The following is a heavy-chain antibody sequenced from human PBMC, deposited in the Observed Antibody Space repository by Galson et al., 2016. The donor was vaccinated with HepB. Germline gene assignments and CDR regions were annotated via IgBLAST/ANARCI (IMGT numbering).Heavy chain of an antibody. CDR2: IYPGDSDT. CDR1: GYSFTSYW. J-gene: IGHJ6*02. D-gene: IGHD2-21*01. V-gene: IGHV5-51*01. CDR3: ARLWHGIHI. Sequence: QSGAEVTKPGESLKISCTGSGYSFTSYWIGWVRQMPGKGLEWLGIIYPGDSDTKYKPSFQGQVTISADKSITTAYLQWSSLQASDTAFYYCARLWHGIHIWGQGTTVTVSS.